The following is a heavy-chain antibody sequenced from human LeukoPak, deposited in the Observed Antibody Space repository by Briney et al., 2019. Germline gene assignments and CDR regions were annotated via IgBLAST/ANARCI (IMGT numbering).Heavy chain of an antibody. J-gene: IGHJ4*02. D-gene: IGHD2-15*01. CDR1: GGPFSGYY. Sequence: PSETLSLTCAVYGGPFSGYYWSWIRQPPGKGLEWIGEINHSGSTNYNPSLKSRVTISVDTSKNQFSLKLSSVTAADTAVYYCARGWQVATGGFDYWGQGTLVTVSS. CDR2: INHSGST. CDR3: ARGWQVATGGFDY. V-gene: IGHV4-34*01.